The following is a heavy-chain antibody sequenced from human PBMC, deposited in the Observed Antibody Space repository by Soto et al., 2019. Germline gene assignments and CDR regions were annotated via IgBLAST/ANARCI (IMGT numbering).Heavy chain of an antibody. CDR3: ARAWQPGNWFDP. Sequence: PGGSLRLSFAASGFTFSDYYMTWIRQAPGKGLEWVSYISTSGSTIYSAASVKGRFTISRDNAKNSLYLQMNSLRADDTAVYYCARAWQPGNWFDPWGQGTLVTVSS. J-gene: IGHJ5*02. D-gene: IGHD5-12*01. CDR1: GFTFSDYY. CDR2: ISTSGSTI. V-gene: IGHV3-11*01.